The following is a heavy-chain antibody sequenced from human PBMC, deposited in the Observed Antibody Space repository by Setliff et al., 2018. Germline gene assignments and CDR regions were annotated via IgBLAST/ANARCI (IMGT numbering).Heavy chain of an antibody. CDR1: GGTFRTDG. J-gene: IGHJ5*02. Sequence: SVKVSCKASGGTFRTDGFNWVRQAPGQGLEWMGGIIPIFGTANYAQKFQGRVTITADESTSTAYMELSSLRSEDTAVYYCASATYNWFDPWGQGTLVTVSS. V-gene: IGHV1-69*13. CDR2: IIPIFGTA. CDR3: ASATYNWFDP.